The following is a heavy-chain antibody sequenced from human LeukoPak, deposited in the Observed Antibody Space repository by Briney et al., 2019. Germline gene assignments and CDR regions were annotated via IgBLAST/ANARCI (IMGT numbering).Heavy chain of an antibody. J-gene: IGHJ3*02. CDR1: GFTFSSYG. Sequence: GRSLRLSCAASGFTFSSYGMHWVRQAPGKGLEWVAVISYDGSNKYYADSVKGRFTISRDNSKNTLYLQMNSLRAEDTAVYYCAKALYYDSSPRDAFDIWGQGTMVTVSS. D-gene: IGHD3-22*01. CDR2: ISYDGSNK. V-gene: IGHV3-30*18. CDR3: AKALYYDSSPRDAFDI.